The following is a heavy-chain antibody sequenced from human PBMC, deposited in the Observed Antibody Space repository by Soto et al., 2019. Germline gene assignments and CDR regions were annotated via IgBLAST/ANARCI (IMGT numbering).Heavy chain of an antibody. CDR3: ARGSPASD. Sequence: GESLKISCAASGFTFSSYSMSWVRQAPGKGLEWVSYISSSSSTIYYADSVKGRFTISRDSAKNSLYLQMNSLRAEDTAVYYCARGSPASDWGQGALVTVSS. J-gene: IGHJ4*02. CDR1: GFTFSSYS. V-gene: IGHV3-48*01. CDR2: ISSSSSTI.